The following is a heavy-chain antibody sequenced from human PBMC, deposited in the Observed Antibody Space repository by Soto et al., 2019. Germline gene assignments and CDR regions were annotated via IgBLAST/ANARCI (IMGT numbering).Heavy chain of an antibody. CDR2: INPNSGGT. Sequence: GASVKVSCKASGYTFTDYYMHWVRQAPGQGLEWMGWINPNSGGTNYAQKFQGRVTMARDTSISTAYMELSRLRSDDTAVYYCARRGYCSSTSCPGGMDVWGQGTTVT. J-gene: IGHJ6*02. D-gene: IGHD2-2*01. V-gene: IGHV1-2*02. CDR1: GYTFTDYY. CDR3: ARRGYCSSTSCPGGMDV.